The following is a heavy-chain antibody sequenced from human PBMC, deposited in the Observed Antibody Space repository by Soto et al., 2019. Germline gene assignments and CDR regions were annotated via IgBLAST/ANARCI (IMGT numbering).Heavy chain of an antibody. CDR2: ISYSGST. Sequence: SETLSLTCTVSGDSISGYYWSWIRQSPEKGLEWIGYISYSGSTNYNPSLKSRVTISVDTSKNQFSLNLSPVTAADTALCCCGRYCRDAKCLDSWGKGNLVTVSS. CDR3: GRYCRDAKCLDS. D-gene: IGHD2-15*01. J-gene: IGHJ4*02. CDR1: GDSISGYY. V-gene: IGHV4-59*01.